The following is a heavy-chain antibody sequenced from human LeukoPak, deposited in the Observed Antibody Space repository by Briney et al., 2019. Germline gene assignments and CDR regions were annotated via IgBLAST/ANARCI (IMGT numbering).Heavy chain of an antibody. Sequence: GGSLRLSCAASGFTFSSYEMNWVRQAPGKGLGWVSYSSHSGSSTYYADSVKGRFTISRDNSKKTLYLQMNSLRAEDTAVYYCARDRGLGRSFDYWGQGTLVTVSS. CDR3: ARDRGLGRSFDY. J-gene: IGHJ4*02. D-gene: IGHD6-19*01. V-gene: IGHV3-23*01. CDR1: GFTFSSYE. CDR2: SSHSGSST.